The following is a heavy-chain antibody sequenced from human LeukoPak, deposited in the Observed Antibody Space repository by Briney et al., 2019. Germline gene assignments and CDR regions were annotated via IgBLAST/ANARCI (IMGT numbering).Heavy chain of an antibody. CDR3: AREGVGYYDFWSGRHYFDY. CDR2: IRYDGSNK. J-gene: IGHJ4*02. D-gene: IGHD3-3*01. CDR1: GFTFSSYG. V-gene: IGHV3-30*02. Sequence: GGSLRLSCAASGFTFSSYGMHWVRQAPGKGLEWVAFIRYDGSNKYYADSVKGRFTISRDNSKNTLYLQMNSLRAEDTAVYYCAREGVGYYDFWSGRHYFDYWGQGTLVTVSS.